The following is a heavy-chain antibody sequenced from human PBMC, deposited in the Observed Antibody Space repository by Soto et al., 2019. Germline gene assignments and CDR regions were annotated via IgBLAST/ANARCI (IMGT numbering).Heavy chain of an antibody. D-gene: IGHD2-2*01. CDR2: IIPIFGTA. V-gene: IGHV1-69*13. J-gene: IGHJ3*02. Sequence: ASVKVSCKASGGTFSSYAISWVRQAPGQGLEWMGGIIPIFGTATYEQKFQGRVTITADESTSTAYMELSSLRSEDTAVYYCARVAYCSSSSCYAFDIWGQGTMVTVSS. CDR1: GGTFSSYA. CDR3: ARVAYCSSSSCYAFDI.